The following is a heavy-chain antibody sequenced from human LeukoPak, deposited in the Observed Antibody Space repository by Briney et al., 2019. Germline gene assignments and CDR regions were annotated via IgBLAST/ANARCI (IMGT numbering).Heavy chain of an antibody. CDR3: ARDPEPRDAFDI. J-gene: IGHJ3*02. CDR1: GGSINSYY. CDR2: IYHSGST. Sequence: SETLSLTCTVSGGSINSYYWSWIRQPPGKGLEWIGFIYHSGSTNYNPSLKSRVTISVDTSKNHFSLKLSSVTAADTAVYYCARDPEPRDAFDIWGQGTMVTVS. V-gene: IGHV4-59*12.